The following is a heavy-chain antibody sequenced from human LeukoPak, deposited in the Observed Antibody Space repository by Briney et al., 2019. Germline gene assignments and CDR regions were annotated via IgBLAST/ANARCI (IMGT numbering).Heavy chain of an antibody. CDR2: ITSSGGGT. Sequence: AGGSLRLSCAASGFTFNSYAMSWVRQAPGKGLEWVSAITSSGGGTYYADSVKGRFTISRDNSKSTLYLQMNSLGVDDTALYYCATRIEQQLVPGGQGTLVTVSS. D-gene: IGHD6-6*01. CDR1: GFTFNSYA. V-gene: IGHV3-23*01. J-gene: IGHJ4*02. CDR3: ATRIEQQLVP.